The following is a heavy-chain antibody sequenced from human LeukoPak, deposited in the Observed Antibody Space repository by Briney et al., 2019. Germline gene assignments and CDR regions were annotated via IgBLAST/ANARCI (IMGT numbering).Heavy chain of an antibody. CDR3: ATYRQVLLPFES. Sequence: GGSLRLSCAASGFTFSTFAMIWVRQPPGKALECVSSIFPSGGEIHYADSVRGRFTISRDNSKSTLSLQMNSLRAEDTAIYYCATYRQVLLPFESWGQGPLVTVSS. D-gene: IGHD2-8*02. V-gene: IGHV3-23*01. J-gene: IGHJ4*02. CDR2: IFPSGGEI. CDR1: GFTFSTFA.